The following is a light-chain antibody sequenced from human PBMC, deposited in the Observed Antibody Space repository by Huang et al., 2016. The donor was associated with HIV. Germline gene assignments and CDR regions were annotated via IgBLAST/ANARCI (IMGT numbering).Light chain of an antibody. CDR1: QSISSY. Sequence: DIQMTQSPSSLSASVGDRVTITCRASQSISSYLIWYQQKPGKAPKLLIYSASTLQSGVPSRFSGSGSGTDCTLTISSLQPEDFATYYCQQSYDTPTFGQGTKVEIK. CDR2: SAS. V-gene: IGKV1-39*01. J-gene: IGKJ1*01. CDR3: QQSYDTPT.